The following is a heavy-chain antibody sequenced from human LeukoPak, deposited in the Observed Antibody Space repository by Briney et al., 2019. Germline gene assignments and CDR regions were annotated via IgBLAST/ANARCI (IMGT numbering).Heavy chain of an antibody. Sequence: LRLSCAASGFTFSDYYMSWIRQPPGKGLEWIGSIYYSGSTYYNPSLKSRVTISVDTSKNQFSLKLSSVTAADTAVYYCARISVYYDILTGYYTDAFDIWGQGTMVTVSS. D-gene: IGHD3-9*01. V-gene: IGHV4-38-2*01. J-gene: IGHJ3*02. CDR2: IYYSGST. CDR1: GFTFSDYY. CDR3: ARISVYYDILTGYYTDAFDI.